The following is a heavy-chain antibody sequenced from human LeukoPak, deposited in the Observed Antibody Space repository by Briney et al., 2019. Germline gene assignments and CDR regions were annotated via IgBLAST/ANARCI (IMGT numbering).Heavy chain of an antibody. V-gene: IGHV1-18*01. CDR2: ISAYNGNT. CDR1: GYTFTSYG. CDR3: ARDHMVRGSFLYYGMDV. J-gene: IGHJ6*02. D-gene: IGHD3-10*01. Sequence: GASVKVSCKASGYTFTSYGISWVRQAPGQGLEWMGWISAYNGNTNYAQKLQGRVTMTTDTSTSTAYMELRSLRSDDTAVYYCARDHMVRGSFLYYGMDVWGQGTTVTVSS.